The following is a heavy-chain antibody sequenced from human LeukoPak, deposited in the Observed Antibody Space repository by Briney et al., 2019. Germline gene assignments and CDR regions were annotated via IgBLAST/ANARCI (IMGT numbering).Heavy chain of an antibody. CDR2: IKQDGSEK. CDR3: ASDGATYYDFWSGINWFDP. V-gene: IGHV3-7*01. D-gene: IGHD3-3*01. Sequence: GGSLRLSCAASGFTFSSYWMSWVRQAPGKGLEWVANIKQDGSEKYYVDSVKGRFTISRDNAKNSLYLQMNSLRAEDTAVYYCASDGATYYDFWSGINWFDPWGQGTLVTVSS. J-gene: IGHJ5*02. CDR1: GFTFSSYW.